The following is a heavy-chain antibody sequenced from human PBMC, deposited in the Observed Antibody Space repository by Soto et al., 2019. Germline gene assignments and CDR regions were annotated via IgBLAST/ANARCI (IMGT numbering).Heavy chain of an antibody. CDR3: ARVSSSIVVVPDYGMDV. Sequence: QVQLVQSGVEVKKPGASVKVSYKASGYTFISHGISWVRQAPGQGLEWMGWISGKNGNTNYAQKLQGRVTLITDTSTSTAYMELRSLRSDDTAVYYCARVSSSIVVVPDYGMDVWGQGTTVTVSS. V-gene: IGHV1-18*04. CDR1: GYTFISHG. CDR2: ISGKNGNT. J-gene: IGHJ6*02. D-gene: IGHD2-15*01.